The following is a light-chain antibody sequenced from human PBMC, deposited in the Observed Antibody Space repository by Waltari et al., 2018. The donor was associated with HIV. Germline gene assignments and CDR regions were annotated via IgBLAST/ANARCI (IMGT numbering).Light chain of an antibody. V-gene: IGKV3-20*01. CDR3: QQYGSSPRT. J-gene: IGKJ2*01. CDR2: GAS. CDR1: QSISNRY. Sequence: EIVLTQSPGTLSLSPGERATLSCRASQSISNRYLAWYQQKPGQAPRLLIYGASSRVTVIPDRFSGSGSVTDFTLTISRLEPEDLAVYYCQQYGSSPRTFGQGTKLEIK.